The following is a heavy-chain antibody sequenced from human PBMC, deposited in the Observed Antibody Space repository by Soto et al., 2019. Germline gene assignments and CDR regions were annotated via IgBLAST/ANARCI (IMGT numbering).Heavy chain of an antibody. Sequence: GASVKVSCKASGGTFSSYTISWVRQAPGQGLKWMGRIIPILGIANYAQKFQGRVTITADKSTSTAYMELSSLRSEDTAVYYCARDRHDYGDYVGLDYFDYWGQGTLVTVSS. CDR2: IIPILGIA. D-gene: IGHD4-17*01. CDR1: GGTFSSYT. CDR3: ARDRHDYGDYVGLDYFDY. J-gene: IGHJ4*02. V-gene: IGHV1-69*04.